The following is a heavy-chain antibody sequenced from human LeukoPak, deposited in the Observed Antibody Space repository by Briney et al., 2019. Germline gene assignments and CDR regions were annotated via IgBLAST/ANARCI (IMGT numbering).Heavy chain of an antibody. CDR2: INPNNGGT. D-gene: IGHD3-22*01. V-gene: IGHV1-2*02. Sequence: GASVKVSCKASGYXFTDYFIHWLRQAPGEGLEWMGWINPNNGGTSYPQKFQGRVTMTRDTSITTAYMELSSLTSDDTAVYHCARDRASLIGPNYFDSWGEGTLVTVSS. CDR1: GYXFTDYF. CDR3: ARDRASLIGPNYFDS. J-gene: IGHJ4*02.